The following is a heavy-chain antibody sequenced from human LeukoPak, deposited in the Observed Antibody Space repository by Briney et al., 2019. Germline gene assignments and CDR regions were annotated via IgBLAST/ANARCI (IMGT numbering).Heavy chain of an antibody. V-gene: IGHV3-33*01. CDR3: ARTSYDAFDI. J-gene: IGHJ3*02. CDR2: IWYDGSNK. CDR1: GFTFSSYG. Sequence: GRSLRLSCAAFGFTFSSYGMHWVRQAPGKGLEWVAVIWYDGSNKYYADSVKGRYTISRDNSKNTLYLQMNSLRAEDTAVYYCARTSYDAFDIWGQGTMVTVSS.